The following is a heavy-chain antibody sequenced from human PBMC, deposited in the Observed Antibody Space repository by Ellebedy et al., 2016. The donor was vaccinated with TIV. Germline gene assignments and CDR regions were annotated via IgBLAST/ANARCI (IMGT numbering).Heavy chain of an antibody. Sequence: GESLKISCAASGFSFRSYWMAWVRRAPGKGLEWVAKIRQEGDEIYYVESVKGRFTISRDNAKNSLFLQMNSLRVEDTAVYYCARRASYGDYAVQVNPWFDPWGQGTLVTVSS. V-gene: IGHV3-7*01. CDR1: GFSFRSYW. J-gene: IGHJ5*02. CDR2: IRQEGDEI. D-gene: IGHD4-17*01. CDR3: ARRASYGDYAVQVNPWFDP.